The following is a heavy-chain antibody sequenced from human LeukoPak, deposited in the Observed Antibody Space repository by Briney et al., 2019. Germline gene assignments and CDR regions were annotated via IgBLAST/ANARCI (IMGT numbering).Heavy chain of an antibody. CDR1: GGSISSYY. V-gene: IGHV4-4*07. CDR3: ASAGITGTTYAFDI. CDR2: IYTSGST. D-gene: IGHD1-7*01. Sequence: SETLSLTCTVSGGSISSYYWSWIRQPAGKGLEWIGRIYTSGSTNYNPSLKSRVTISVDTSKNQFSLKLSSVTAADTAVYYCASAGITGTTYAFDIWGQGTMVTVSS. J-gene: IGHJ3*02.